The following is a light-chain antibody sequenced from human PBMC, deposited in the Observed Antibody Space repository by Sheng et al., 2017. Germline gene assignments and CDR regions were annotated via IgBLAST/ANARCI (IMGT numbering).Light chain of an antibody. CDR2: LAS. J-gene: IGKJ4*01. V-gene: IGKV1-39*01. CDR3: QQSYNTVAVS. Sequence: DIQMTQSPSSLSASVGDRVTISCRASQSINIYVNWYQQKPGKAPQLLVYLASTLQSGVPSRFSGRGSGTDFTLTINNIQPEDFATYYCQQSYNTVAVSFGGGTKGWXS. CDR1: QSINIY.